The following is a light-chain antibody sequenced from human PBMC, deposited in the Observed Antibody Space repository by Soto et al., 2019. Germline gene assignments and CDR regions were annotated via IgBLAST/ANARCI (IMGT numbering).Light chain of an antibody. CDR1: QSVDNY. V-gene: IGKV3-11*01. CDR3: QQRSTGPPLS. Sequence: EIVLTQSPDTLSLSPGERATLSCRASQSVDNYLAWYQQRPGQAPRLLIYDASNRASGIPARFSGSGSGTDFTLTISSLEPEHFAVYYCQQRSTGPPLSFGVGTKVEIK. CDR2: DAS. J-gene: IGKJ4*01.